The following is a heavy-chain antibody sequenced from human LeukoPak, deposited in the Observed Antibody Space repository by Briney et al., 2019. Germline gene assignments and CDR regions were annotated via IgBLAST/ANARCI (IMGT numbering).Heavy chain of an antibody. CDR1: GFTFSSYG. CDR3: ATDSSKAA. J-gene: IGHJ6*04. Sequence: GGSLRLSCAASGFTFSSYGMHWVRQAPGKGLEWVAVISYDGSNKYYADSVKGRFTISRDNSKNTLYLQMNSLRAEDTAVYYCATDSSKAAWGKGTTVTVSS. CDR2: ISYDGSNK. D-gene: IGHD6-19*01. V-gene: IGHV3-30*03.